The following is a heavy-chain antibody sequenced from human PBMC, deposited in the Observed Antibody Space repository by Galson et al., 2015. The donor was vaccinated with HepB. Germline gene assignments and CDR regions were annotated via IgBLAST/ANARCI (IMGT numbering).Heavy chain of an antibody. J-gene: IGHJ4*02. Sequence: ETLSLTCSVSSGSMKSYYWSWIRQPPGKRLEWISYVTYSGSANYNPSLESRLTTSIDTSKNQFSLNLRSVRAADTAMYFCARTTPPSNRAWPYFDSWGQGILVTVSP. V-gene: IGHV4-59*08. CDR1: SGSMKSYY. CDR3: ARTTPPSNRAWPYFDS. CDR2: VTYSGSA. D-gene: IGHD1-14*01.